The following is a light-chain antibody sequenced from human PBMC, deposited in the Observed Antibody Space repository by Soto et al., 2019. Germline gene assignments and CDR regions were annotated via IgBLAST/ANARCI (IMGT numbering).Light chain of an antibody. V-gene: IGKV1-9*01. CDR2: AAS. CDR1: QGISSY. CDR3: QQLNSYPMYT. Sequence: DIQLTQSPSFLSASVGDRVTITCRASQGISSYLAWYQQKPGKAPKLLIYAASTLQRGVPSRFSGSGSGTEFTLTISSLQHEDFATYSCQQLNSYPMYTFGQGTKREIK. J-gene: IGKJ2*01.